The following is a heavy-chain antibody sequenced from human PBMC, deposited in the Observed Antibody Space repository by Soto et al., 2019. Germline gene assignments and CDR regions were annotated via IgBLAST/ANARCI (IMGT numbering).Heavy chain of an antibody. J-gene: IGHJ4*02. Sequence: QVQLMQSGAEVKKPGASVKVSCKASGDTFTDYYIHWVRQAPGQGLEWMGTVNPSGGHTTYAQHFVGRVTMTRDTCTSALSMELTSLTSDDTAIYYCERGGHVVVVTAALDYWGQGTLVTVSS. V-gene: IGHV1-46*01. CDR1: GDTFTDYY. CDR3: ERGGHVVVVTAALDY. D-gene: IGHD2-21*02. CDR2: VNPSGGHT.